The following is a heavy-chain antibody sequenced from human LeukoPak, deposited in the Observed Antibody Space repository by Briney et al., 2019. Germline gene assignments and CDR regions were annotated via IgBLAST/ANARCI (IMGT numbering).Heavy chain of an antibody. CDR2: ISSGSTI. CDR3: ARDTDIVVYYMDV. Sequence: GGSLRLSCAASGFTFSDYYMSWIRQAPGKGLEWVSYISSGSTIYYADSVKGRFTISRDNAKNSLYLQMNSLRAEDTAVYYCARDTDIVVYYMDVWGKGTTVTVSS. V-gene: IGHV3-11*01. J-gene: IGHJ6*03. D-gene: IGHD5-12*01. CDR1: GFTFSDYY.